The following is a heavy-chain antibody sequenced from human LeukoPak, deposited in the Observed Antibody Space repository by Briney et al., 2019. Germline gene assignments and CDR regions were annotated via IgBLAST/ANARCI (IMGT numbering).Heavy chain of an antibody. V-gene: IGHV3-23*01. CDR3: AKVGATLYYFDY. D-gene: IGHD1-26*01. J-gene: IGHJ4*02. CDR2: ISGSGGTT. Sequence: GGSLRLSCAASGFSFSSYAMSWVRQAPEKGLEWVSAISGSGGTTYYADSVKGRFTISRDNSKNTLYLQMNSLRVEDTAVYYCAKVGATLYYFDYWGQGSLVTVSS. CDR1: GFSFSSYA.